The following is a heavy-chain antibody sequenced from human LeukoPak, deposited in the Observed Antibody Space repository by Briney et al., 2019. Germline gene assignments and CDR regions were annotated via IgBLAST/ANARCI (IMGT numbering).Heavy chain of an antibody. CDR3: ATLPPVRGGYYYYYYYMDV. CDR2: ISGDGGST. Sequence: GGSLRLSCAASGFTFDDYAMHWVRQAPGKGLEWVSLISGDGGSTYYADSVKGRFTISRDNSKNSLYLQMNSLRTEDAALYYCATLPPVRGGYYYYYYYMDVWGKGTTVTVSS. V-gene: IGHV3-43*02. CDR1: GFTFDDYA. J-gene: IGHJ6*03. D-gene: IGHD3-10*01.